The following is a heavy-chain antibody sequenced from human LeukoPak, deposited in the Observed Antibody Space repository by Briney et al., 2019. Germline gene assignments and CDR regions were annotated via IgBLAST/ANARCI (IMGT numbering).Heavy chain of an antibody. Sequence: GGSLRLSCAASGFTFSRYAMYWVRQAPEKGLEWVSTISGSGGSTYYADSVKGRFTISRDNSKNTLYLQMNSLRAEDTAVYYCAKVRGSGWYYFDYWGQGTLVTVSS. V-gene: IGHV3-23*01. CDR3: AKVRGSGWYYFDY. CDR2: ISGSGGST. J-gene: IGHJ4*02. CDR1: GFTFSRYA. D-gene: IGHD6-19*01.